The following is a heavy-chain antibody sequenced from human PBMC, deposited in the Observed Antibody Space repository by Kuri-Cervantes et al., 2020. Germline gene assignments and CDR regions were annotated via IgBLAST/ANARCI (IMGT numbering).Heavy chain of an antibody. D-gene: IGHD3-22*01. V-gene: IGHV1-24*01. CDR1: GYTLTELS. CDR3: AREKRGYYDSSGYHPCDY. J-gene: IGHJ4*02. CDR2: FDPEQGET. Sequence: ASVKVSCKISGYTLTELSMHWVRQAPGKGPEWMGGFDPEQGETIYAQQFQGRVTMTEDTSTSTAYMELRSLRSDDTAVYYCAREKRGYYDSSGYHPCDYWGQGTLVTVSS.